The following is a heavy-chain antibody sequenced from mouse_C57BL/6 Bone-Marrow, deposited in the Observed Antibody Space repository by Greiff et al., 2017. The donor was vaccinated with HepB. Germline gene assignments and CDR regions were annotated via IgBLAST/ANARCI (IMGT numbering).Heavy chain of an antibody. CDR1: GYTFTSYG. J-gene: IGHJ3*01. Sequence: QVHVKQSGAELARPGASVKLSCKASGYTFTSYGISWVKQRTGQGLEWIGEIYPRSGNNYYNEKFKGKATLTADKSSSTAYMELRSLTSEDSAVYFCARAGKLGQAYWGQGTLVTVSA. D-gene: IGHD4-1*01. CDR2: IYPRSGNN. V-gene: IGHV1-81*01. CDR3: ARAGKLGQAY.